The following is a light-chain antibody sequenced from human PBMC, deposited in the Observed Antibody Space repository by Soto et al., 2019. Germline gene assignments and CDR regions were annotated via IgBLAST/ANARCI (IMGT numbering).Light chain of an antibody. J-gene: IGKJ5*01. V-gene: IGKV1-13*02. CDR3: QQLETYPLT. CDR1: QGICSA. CDR2: DVF. Sequence: AIPVTQSPSSLSASVGDTVTITCRASQGICSAFAWYQQKPGKVPRLLIYDVFNLQSGVPSSFSSSGSGTDFTLTISRLQPEDFATYYCQQLETYPLTFGQGTRLEVK.